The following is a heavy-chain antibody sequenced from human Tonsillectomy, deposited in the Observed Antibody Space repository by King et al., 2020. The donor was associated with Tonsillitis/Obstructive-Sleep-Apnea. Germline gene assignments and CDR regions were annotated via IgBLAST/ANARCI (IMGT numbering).Heavy chain of an antibody. Sequence: VQLGEAGGGLVQPGGSLRLSCAASGFTFSSYWMAWVRQAPGKGLEWVANIKEDGGEKYYVDSVKGRFTISRDNAKNSLYLQMNSLRVEDTAVYYCARDPRSSSGGYWGQGTLVTVSS. CDR3: ARDPRSSSGGY. CDR1: GFTFSSYW. CDR2: IKEDGGEK. D-gene: IGHD6-6*01. V-gene: IGHV3-7*04. J-gene: IGHJ4*02.